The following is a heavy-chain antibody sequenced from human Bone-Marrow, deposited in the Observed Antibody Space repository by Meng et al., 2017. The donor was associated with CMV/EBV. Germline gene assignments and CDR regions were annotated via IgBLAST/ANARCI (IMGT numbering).Heavy chain of an antibody. CDR2: INHSGST. J-gene: IGHJ6*02. Sequence: SETLSLTCAVYGGSFSGYSWSWIRQPPGKGLEWIGEINHSGSTNYNPSLKSRVTISVDTSKNQFSLKLSSVTAADTAVYYCARVGYGSGSYYYYYYGMDVWGQGTTVTGSS. CDR1: GGSFSGYS. CDR3: ARVGYGSGSYYYYYYGMDV. V-gene: IGHV4-34*01. D-gene: IGHD3-10*01.